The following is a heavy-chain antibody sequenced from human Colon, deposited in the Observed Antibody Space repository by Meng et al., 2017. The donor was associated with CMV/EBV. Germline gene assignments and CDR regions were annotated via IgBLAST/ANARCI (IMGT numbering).Heavy chain of an antibody. CDR2: INSNSGAT. J-gene: IGHJ4*02. V-gene: IGHV1-2*02. CDR3: ARDPSGSRVPFDY. CDR1: GYTFSDYH. D-gene: IGHD1-26*01. Sequence: QVQLLQSGDEVKKPGDSVKVSCKTSGYTFSDYHIHWVRQAPGQGLEWMGWINSNSGATDYAQKFQGRFTMTRDTSITTVYMELSSLRSDDTAVYYCARDPSGSRVPFDYWGQGSLVTVSS.